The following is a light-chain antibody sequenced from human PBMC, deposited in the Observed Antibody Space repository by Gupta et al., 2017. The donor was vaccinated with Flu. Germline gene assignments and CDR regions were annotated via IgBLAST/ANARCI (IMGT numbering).Light chain of an antibody. V-gene: IGKV1-27*01. CDR1: QGISNY. CDR2: AAS. CDR3: QKYNSAPLT. J-gene: IGKJ4*01. Sequence: DIHLSQSLHSLPESVGDRVTITCRASQGISNYLAWYQQKPGKVPKLLIYAASTLQSGVPSRFSGSGSGTDFTLTISSLQPEDVATYYCQKYNSAPLTFGGGTKVEIK.